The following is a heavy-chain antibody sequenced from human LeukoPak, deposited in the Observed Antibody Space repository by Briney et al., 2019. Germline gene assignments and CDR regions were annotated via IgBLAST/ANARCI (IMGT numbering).Heavy chain of an antibody. CDR2: IDGTGVTT. CDR3: ARRTTVLTPAPFDY. CDR1: GFTFSSYS. Sequence: GGSLRLSCAASGFTFSSYSMSWVRQAPGKGLEWVSAIDGTGVTTRYADSVKGRFTVSRDNSKNTLYLQMNSLRAEDMAVYYCARRTTVLTPAPFDYWGREPWSPSPQ. D-gene: IGHD4-23*01. J-gene: IGHJ4*02. V-gene: IGHV3-23*01.